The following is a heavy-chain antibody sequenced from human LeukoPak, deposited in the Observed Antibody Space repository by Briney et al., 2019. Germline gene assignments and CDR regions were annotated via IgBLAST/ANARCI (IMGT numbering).Heavy chain of an antibody. J-gene: IGHJ4*02. D-gene: IGHD3/OR15-3a*01. CDR1: GGSISSYY. Sequence: PSETLSLTCTVSGGSISSYYWSWIRQPPGKGLEWIGYIYYSGNTNYNPSLKSRVTISVDTSKNQFSLKLSSVTAADTAVYYCARSERGLAPFDYWGQGTLVIVSS. CDR2: IYYSGNT. CDR3: ARSERGLAPFDY. V-gene: IGHV4-59*01.